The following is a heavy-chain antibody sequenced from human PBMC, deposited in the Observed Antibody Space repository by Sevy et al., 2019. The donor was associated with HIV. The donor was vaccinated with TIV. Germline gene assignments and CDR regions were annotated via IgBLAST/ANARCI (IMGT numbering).Heavy chain of an antibody. V-gene: IGHV6-1*01. CDR2: TYYRSKWYN. CDR3: AREGTKIVATISYAFDI. J-gene: IGHJ3*02. CDR1: GDSVSSNSAA. Sequence: QSQTLSLTCAISGDSVSSNSAAWNWIRQSPSRGLEWLGRTYYRSKWYNDYAVSVKSRITINPDTSKNQFSLQLNSVTPEDTAVNYGAREGTKIVATISYAFDIWGQGTMVTVSS. D-gene: IGHD5-12*01.